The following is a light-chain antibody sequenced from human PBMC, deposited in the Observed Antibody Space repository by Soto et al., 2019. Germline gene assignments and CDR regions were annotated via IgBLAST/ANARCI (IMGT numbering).Light chain of an antibody. V-gene: IGKV3-15*01. CDR1: QSVSID. CDR3: QQYGSSPWT. CDR2: GAS. Sequence: EIVMTQSPATVPVSPGERVTLSCRASQSVSIDLAWYQQKPGQAPRLLIYGASTRATDIPPSFTGSGSGTEFTLTISRLEPEDFAVYYCQQYGSSPWTFGQGTKVDIK. J-gene: IGKJ1*01.